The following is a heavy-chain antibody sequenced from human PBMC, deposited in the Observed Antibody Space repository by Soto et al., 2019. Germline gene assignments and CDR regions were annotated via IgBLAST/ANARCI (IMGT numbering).Heavy chain of an antibody. CDR2: MNPNSGNA. Sequence: GASVKVSCKASGYTFTSYDINWVRQATGQGLEWMGWMNPNSGNAGYAQKFQGRVTMTRNTSISTAYMELSSLRSEDTAVYYCARGRSSSSWSNWFDPWGQGTLVTVSS. CDR3: ARGRSSSSWSNWFDP. CDR1: GYTFTSYD. D-gene: IGHD6-13*01. V-gene: IGHV1-8*01. J-gene: IGHJ5*02.